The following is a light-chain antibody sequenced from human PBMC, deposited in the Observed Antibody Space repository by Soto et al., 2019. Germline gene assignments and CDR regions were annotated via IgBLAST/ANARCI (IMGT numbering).Light chain of an antibody. J-gene: IGLJ1*01. CDR3: CSYAGSSTLV. CDR2: EGS. V-gene: IGLV2-23*01. CDR1: SSDVGSYNL. Sequence: QSVLTQPASVSGSPGQSITISCTGTSSDVGSYNLVSWYQQHPGRAPQLIIYEGSKRPSGVSNRFSGSKSGNTASLTISGLQAEDEADYYCCSYAGSSTLVFGTGTKLTVL.